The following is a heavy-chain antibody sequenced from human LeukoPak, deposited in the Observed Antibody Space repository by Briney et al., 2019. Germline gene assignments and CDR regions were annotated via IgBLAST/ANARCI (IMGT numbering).Heavy chain of an antibody. D-gene: IGHD6-6*01. CDR2: ISGSGGST. Sequence: GGSLRLSCAASGFTFSSYAMSWVRQAPGKGLEWVSAISGSGGSTYYADSVKGRFTISRDNSKNTLHLQMNSLRAEDTAVYYCAAPGGSSSSPWFDPWGQGTLVTVSS. CDR1: GFTFSSYA. V-gene: IGHV3-23*01. CDR3: AAPGGSSSSPWFDP. J-gene: IGHJ5*02.